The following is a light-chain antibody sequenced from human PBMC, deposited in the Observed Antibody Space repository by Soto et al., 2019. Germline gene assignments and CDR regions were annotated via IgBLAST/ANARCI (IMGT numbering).Light chain of an antibody. CDR1: QSVSSSY. CDR3: QQYGSSTRT. V-gene: IGKV3-20*01. J-gene: IGKJ1*01. Sequence: PGEKATLSCRASQSVSSSYLAWYQQKPGQAPRLLIYGASSRATGIPDRLSGSVSGTDFTLTIGRLEPEDSAAYYCQQYGSSTRTFGQGTKVDIK. CDR2: GAS.